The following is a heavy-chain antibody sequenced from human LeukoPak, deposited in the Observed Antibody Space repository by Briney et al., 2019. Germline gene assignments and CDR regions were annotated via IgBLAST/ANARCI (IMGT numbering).Heavy chain of an antibody. J-gene: IGHJ4*02. CDR2: TYYRSKWYN. D-gene: IGHD3-22*01. V-gene: IGHV6-1*01. Sequence: SQTLSLTCAISGDSVSSNSAAWNWIRQSPSRGLEWLGRTYYRSKWYNDYAVSVKSRITINPDTSKNQFSLQLNSVTPEDTAVYYCARVGFYDSSGYLHYYFDYWGQGTLVTVSS. CDR1: GDSVSSNSAA. CDR3: ARVGFYDSSGYLHYYFDY.